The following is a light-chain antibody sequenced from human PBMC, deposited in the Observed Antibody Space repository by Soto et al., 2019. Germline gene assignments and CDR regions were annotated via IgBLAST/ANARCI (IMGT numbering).Light chain of an antibody. J-gene: IGKJ5*01. CDR1: QILLSSSNNRNY. CDR3: QQYHSTPIT. CDR2: WAS. Sequence: DFVMTQSPDSLAVSLGESATINCKSSQILLSSSNNRNYLAWYQQRPGQPPKLFIYWASTRESGVPDRFSGSGSGTDFTLTISSLQTEDVAVYYCQQYHSTPITFGQGTRLEIK. V-gene: IGKV4-1*01.